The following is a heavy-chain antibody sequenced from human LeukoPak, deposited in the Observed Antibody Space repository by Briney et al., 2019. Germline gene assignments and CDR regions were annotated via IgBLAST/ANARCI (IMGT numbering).Heavy chain of an antibody. V-gene: IGHV4-38-2*02. CDR2: IYHSGSS. D-gene: IGHD4-23*01. CDR3: ARVGVDYSGNIIKYYFDY. CDR1: GYSISSGYY. Sequence: SETLSLTCTVSGYSISSGYYWGWIRQPPGKGLEWIGSIYHSGSSYYNPSLKSRVIISVDTSKNQFSLKLSPVIAADTAVYYCARVGVDYSGNIIKYYFDYWGQGTLVTVSS. J-gene: IGHJ4*02.